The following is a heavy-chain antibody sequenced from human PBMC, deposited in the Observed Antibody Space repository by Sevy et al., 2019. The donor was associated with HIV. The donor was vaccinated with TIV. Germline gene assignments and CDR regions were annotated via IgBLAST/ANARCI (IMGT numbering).Heavy chain of an antibody. V-gene: IGHV3-15*01. CDR1: GFTFSIIY. Sequence: GGSLRLSCAASGFTFSIIYMNWVRQSPGKGLEWVGRMKSKTDGGTTDYAAPVKDRFNMLRDDSKNTQYLQMNSLKADETAVYYCTKGGVPNWGSEAFDIWGQGTMVTVSS. CDR3: TKGGVPNWGSEAFDI. D-gene: IGHD3-16*01. J-gene: IGHJ3*02. CDR2: MKSKTDGGTT.